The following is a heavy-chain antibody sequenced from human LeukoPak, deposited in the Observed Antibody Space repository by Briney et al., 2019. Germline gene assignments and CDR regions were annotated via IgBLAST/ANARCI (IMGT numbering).Heavy chain of an antibody. V-gene: IGHV3-33*06. Sequence: GGSLRLSCAAYGFTFSTYGMHWVRQAPGKGLEWVTLIWYDGSYQNYADCVKGRFTISRENSKNNVFLQMNSLRAEDTAVYYCAKDWGLASPYYFMDVWGKGTTVTVSS. CDR1: GFTFSTYG. CDR2: IWYDGSYQ. D-gene: IGHD6-13*01. J-gene: IGHJ6*03. CDR3: AKDWGLASPYYFMDV.